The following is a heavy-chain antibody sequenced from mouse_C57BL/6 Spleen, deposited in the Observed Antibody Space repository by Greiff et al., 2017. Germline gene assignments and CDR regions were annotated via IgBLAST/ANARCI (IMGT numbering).Heavy chain of an antibody. D-gene: IGHD1-1*01. V-gene: IGHV14-1*01. J-gene: IGHJ2*01. CDR2: IDPEDGDT. Sequence: VQLQQSGAELVRPGASVKLSCTASGFNIKDYYMHWVKQRPEQGLEWIGRIDPEDGDTEYAPKFQGKAPMTADTSYNTAYLQLSRLTSADTAAYSCTTRGGSTGFDYWGQGTTLTVSS. CDR3: TTRGGSTGFDY. CDR1: GFNIKDYY.